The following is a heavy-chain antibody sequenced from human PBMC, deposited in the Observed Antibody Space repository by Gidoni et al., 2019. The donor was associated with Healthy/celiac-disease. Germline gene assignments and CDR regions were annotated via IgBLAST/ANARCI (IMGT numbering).Heavy chain of an antibody. CDR1: GGSISSYY. CDR2: IYNSGST. Sequence: QVLLQESGPGLVKHSETLSLTCTVAGGSISSYYWSWIRQPPGKGLEWIGYIYNSGSTNYNPSLTSRVTISVDTSMNQFSLKLSSVTAADTAVYYCARHVVFRGFGEYVNWFDPWGQGTLVTVSS. V-gene: IGHV4-59*08. D-gene: IGHD3-10*01. CDR3: ARHVVFRGFGEYVNWFDP. J-gene: IGHJ5*02.